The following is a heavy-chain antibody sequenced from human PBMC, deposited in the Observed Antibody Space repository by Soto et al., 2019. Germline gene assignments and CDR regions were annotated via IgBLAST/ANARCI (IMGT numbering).Heavy chain of an antibody. CDR3: ARDGSTVTTNYHYAMDV. CDR1: GFTFSAYH. D-gene: IGHD4-17*01. CDR2: IHSGGSRI. J-gene: IGHJ6*02. V-gene: IGHV3-48*03. Sequence: GGSLRLSCAASGFTFSAYHMNWVRQAPGKGLEWLSYIHSGGSRIYYADSVKGRFTISRDSAKNSLYLQMYSLRAEDTAVYYCARDGSTVTTNYHYAMDVWGQGTTVTVSS.